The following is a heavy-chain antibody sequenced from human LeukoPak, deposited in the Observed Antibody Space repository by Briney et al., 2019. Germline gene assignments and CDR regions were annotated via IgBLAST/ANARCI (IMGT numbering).Heavy chain of an antibody. Sequence: PGGSLTLSCVVSGITFRSYNMNWVRQAPGKGLEWVSSISSSSRNIYYADSVKGRFTISRDNAKNSLFVQMNSLRAEDTAVYYCARAPGVGLGFDYWGQGTLVTVSS. CDR2: ISSSSRNI. V-gene: IGHV3-21*01. CDR3: ARAPGVGLGFDY. D-gene: IGHD2-15*01. J-gene: IGHJ4*02. CDR1: GITFRSYN.